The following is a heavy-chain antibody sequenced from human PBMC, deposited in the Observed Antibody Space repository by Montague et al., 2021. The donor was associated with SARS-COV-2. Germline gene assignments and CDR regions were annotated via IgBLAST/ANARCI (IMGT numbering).Heavy chain of an antibody. Sequence: SETLSLTCTVSGGSISSFYWSWFRQPPGKGLEWIGYISDSGSTNYSPSLTSRATMSVDTSKNQFSLKVNSVTAADTAVYDCARHYSATLPAVYWGQGTLVTVSS. D-gene: IGHD2-15*01. CDR2: ISDSGST. V-gene: IGHV4-59*08. CDR3: ARHYSATLPAVY. J-gene: IGHJ4*02. CDR1: GGSISSFY.